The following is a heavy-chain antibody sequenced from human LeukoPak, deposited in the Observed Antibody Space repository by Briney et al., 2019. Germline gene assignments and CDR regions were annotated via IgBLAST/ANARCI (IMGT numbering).Heavy chain of an antibody. V-gene: IGHV3-23*01. CDR3: AKGGFGDLVDY. CDR2: ISGSGGST. Sequence: GGSLRLSCAVSGSTFSSYSMNWVRQPPGKGLEWVSAISGSGGSTYYADSVKGRFTISRDNSKNTLYLQMSSLRVEDTAVYYCAKGGFGDLVDYWGQGTLVTVSS. D-gene: IGHD4-17*01. J-gene: IGHJ4*02. CDR1: GSTFSSYS.